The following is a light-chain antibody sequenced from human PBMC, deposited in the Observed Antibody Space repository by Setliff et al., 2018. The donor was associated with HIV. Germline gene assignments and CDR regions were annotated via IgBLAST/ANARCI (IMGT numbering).Light chain of an antibody. V-gene: IGLV2-11*01. J-gene: IGLJ1*01. CDR1: SGDVGGYDY. CDR2: DVS. Sequence: QSALTQPRSVSGSRGQSVTFSCTGASGDVGGYDYVSWYQQHPGKAPKLIIYDVSKRPSGVPARFSGFKSGNTASLTISGLQPEDEADYYCCSYEITHRFVFGTGTKVTVL. CDR3: CSYEITHRFV.